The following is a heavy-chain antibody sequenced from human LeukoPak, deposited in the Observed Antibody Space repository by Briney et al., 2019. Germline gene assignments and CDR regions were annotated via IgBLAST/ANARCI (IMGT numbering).Heavy chain of an antibody. CDR3: AKGLYYYDSSGYYPSYNWFDP. CDR2: ISGSGGST. CDR1: GFTFSSYA. J-gene: IGHJ5*02. Sequence: PGGSLRLSCAASGFTFSSYAMSWVRQAPGKVLEWVSAISGSGGSTYYADSVKGRFTISRDNSKNTLYLQMNSLRAEDTAVYYCAKGLYYYDSSGYYPSYNWFDPWGQGTLVTVSS. V-gene: IGHV3-23*01. D-gene: IGHD3-22*01.